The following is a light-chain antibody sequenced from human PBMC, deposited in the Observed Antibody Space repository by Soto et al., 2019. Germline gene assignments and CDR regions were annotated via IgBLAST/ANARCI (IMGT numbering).Light chain of an antibody. CDR2: EDS. CDR1: ALPKKY. Sequence: SSELTQPPSVSVSPGQTARITCSGDALPKKYAYWYQQKSGQAPVLVIYEDSKRPSGIPERFSGSSSGTMATLTISGAQVEDEADYYCYSTDSSGNHRVFGGGTKLTFL. CDR3: YSTDSSGNHRV. J-gene: IGLJ2*01. V-gene: IGLV3-10*01.